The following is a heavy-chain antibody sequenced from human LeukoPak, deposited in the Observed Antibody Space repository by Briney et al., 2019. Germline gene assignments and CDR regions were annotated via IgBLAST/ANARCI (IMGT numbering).Heavy chain of an antibody. CDR2: INPNSGGT. D-gene: IGHD3-22*01. CDR1: GYTFSGYY. J-gene: IGHJ1*01. CDR3: ARGYYDSSDYEYFQR. V-gene: IGHV1-2*02. Sequence: ASVKVSCKASGYTFSGYYLHWVRQAPGQGLEWMGWINPNSGGTNSAQKFQGRVTMTRDTSIITAYMELSRLRSDDTAVYFCARGYYDSSDYEYFQRWGQGTLVTVSS.